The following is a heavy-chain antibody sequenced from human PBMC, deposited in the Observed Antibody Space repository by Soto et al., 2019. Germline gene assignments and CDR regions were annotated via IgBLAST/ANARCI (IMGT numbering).Heavy chain of an antibody. CDR2: ISYSGST. J-gene: IGHJ4*02. CDR3: STGRPYSGYDMGELDY. V-gene: IGHV4-59*01. Sequence: SETLSLTCTVSGGSISSYYWSWIRQPPAKGLQWIGHISYSGSTNYNPSLKSRVTISVDTSKNQFSLKLSSVTTADTAVYYGSTGRPYSGYDMGELDYWGPGTPATV. CDR1: GGSISSYY. D-gene: IGHD5-12*01.